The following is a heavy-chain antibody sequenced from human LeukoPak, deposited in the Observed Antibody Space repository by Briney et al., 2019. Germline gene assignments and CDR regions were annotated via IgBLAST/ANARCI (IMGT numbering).Heavy chain of an antibody. Sequence: GGSLRLSCAASGFTFSSYGMHWVRQAPGKGLEWVAFIRYDGSNKYYADSVKGRFTISRDNSKNTLYLQMNSLRAEDTAVYYCASIFWSGYRGYYYMDVWGKGTTVTVSS. J-gene: IGHJ6*03. CDR2: IRYDGSNK. CDR3: ASIFWSGYRGYYYMDV. V-gene: IGHV3-30*02. CDR1: GFTFSSYG. D-gene: IGHD3-3*01.